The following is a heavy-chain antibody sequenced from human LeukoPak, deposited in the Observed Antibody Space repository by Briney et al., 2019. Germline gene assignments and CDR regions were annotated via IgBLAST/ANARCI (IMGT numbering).Heavy chain of an antibody. J-gene: IGHJ6*03. CDR3: ARAAYYDFWSGYFFRSYYMYV. D-gene: IGHD3-3*01. V-gene: IGHV1-18*01. CDR1: GYTFTSYG. CDR2: ISAYNGNT. Sequence: ASVKVSCKASGYTFTSYGISWVRQAPGQGLEWMGWISAYNGNTNYAQKLQGRVTMTTDTSTSTAYMELRSLRSDDTAVYYCARAAYYDFWSGYFFRSYYMYVWGKGTTVTVSS.